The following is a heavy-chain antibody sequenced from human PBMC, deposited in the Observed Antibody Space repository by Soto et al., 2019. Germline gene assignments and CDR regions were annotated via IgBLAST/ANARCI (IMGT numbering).Heavy chain of an antibody. D-gene: IGHD3-10*01. J-gene: IGHJ6*02. V-gene: IGHV4-59*08. CDR1: GGSISSYY. CDR3: ARHRIDSGSYSPLYYHYYYGMDV. Sequence: PSETLSLTCTVSGGSISSYYWSWIRQPPGKGLEWIGYIYYSGSTNYNPSLKSRVTISVDTSKNQFSLKLSSVTAADTAVYYCARHRIDSGSYSPLYYHYYYGMDVWGQGTTVTVSS. CDR2: IYYSGST.